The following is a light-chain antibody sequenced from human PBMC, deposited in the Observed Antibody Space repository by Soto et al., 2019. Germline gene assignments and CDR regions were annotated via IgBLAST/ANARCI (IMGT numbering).Light chain of an antibody. Sequence: EIVMQQSPATLSVSPETRATLSCRASQSVSSNLAWYQQKPGQAPRLLIYGASTRATGIPARFSGSGSGTDFTLTISSLEPEDFAVYYCQQRSDWPPITFGQGTRLEV. J-gene: IGKJ5*01. V-gene: IGKV3-11*01. CDR2: GAS. CDR3: QQRSDWPPIT. CDR1: QSVSSN.